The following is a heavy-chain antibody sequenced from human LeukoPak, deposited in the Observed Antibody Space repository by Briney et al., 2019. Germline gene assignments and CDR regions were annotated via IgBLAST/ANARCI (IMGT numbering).Heavy chain of an antibody. Sequence: GGSLRLSCEASGFTLSNHWMSWVRQAPGKGLEWVANIKQDGVDKYYVDSVKGRFTISRDNAKNSLFLQMNSLRAEDTAVYYCARELLWAFDYWGQGTLVTVSS. CDR3: ARELLWAFDY. CDR2: IKQDGVDK. J-gene: IGHJ4*02. D-gene: IGHD2-21*01. CDR1: GFTLSNHW. V-gene: IGHV3-7*01.